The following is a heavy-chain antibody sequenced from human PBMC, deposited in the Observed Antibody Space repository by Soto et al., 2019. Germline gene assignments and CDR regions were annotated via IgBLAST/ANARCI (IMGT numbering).Heavy chain of an antibody. CDR2: IYYSGST. V-gene: IGHV4-59*01. CDR3: ARVYCSSTSCYYFDY. D-gene: IGHD2-2*01. Sequence: ILSLTCTVSGGSISSYYWSWIRQPPGKGLEWIGYIYYSGSTNYNPSLKSRVTISVDTSKNQFSLKLSSVTAADTAVYYCARVYCSSTSCYYFDYWGQGTLVTVSS. CDR1: GGSISSYY. J-gene: IGHJ4*02.